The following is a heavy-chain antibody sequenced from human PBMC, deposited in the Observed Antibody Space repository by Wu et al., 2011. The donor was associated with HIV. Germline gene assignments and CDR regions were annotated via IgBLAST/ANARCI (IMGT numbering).Heavy chain of an antibody. J-gene: IGHJ4*02. Sequence: QVQLVQSGAEVKKPGASVKVSCKVSGYTFSSYGISWVRQAPGQGLEWMAWISTYNGNTNYAQNFQGRVTMTTDTSTSTAYMELRSLRSDDTAVYFCAREEVPVRKGFEFWGQGTLVTVSS. D-gene: IGHD2-2*01. V-gene: IGHV1-18*01. CDR2: ISTYNGNT. CDR1: GYTFSSYG. CDR3: AREEVPVRKGFEF.